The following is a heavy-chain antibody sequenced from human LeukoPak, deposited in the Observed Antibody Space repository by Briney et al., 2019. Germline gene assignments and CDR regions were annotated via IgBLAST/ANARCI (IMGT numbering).Heavy chain of an antibody. CDR2: IKRDGNEK. D-gene: IGHD3-10*01. CDR1: GFTFSSYW. CDR3: AKEGAYPIITYDS. V-gene: IGHV3-7*01. J-gene: IGHJ5*01. Sequence: PGGSLRLSCAASGFTFSSYWMNWVRQAPGKGLEWAANIKRDGNEKNYVDSVEGRFSISRDNAKNSLYLQMDSLRAEDTAVYYCAKEGAYPIITYDSWGQGALVTVSS.